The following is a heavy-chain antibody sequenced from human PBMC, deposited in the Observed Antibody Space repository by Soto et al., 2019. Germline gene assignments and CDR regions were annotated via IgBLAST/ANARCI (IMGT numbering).Heavy chain of an antibody. CDR1: GGSISSGGYY. D-gene: IGHD4-17*01. CDR2: VYYSGIN. Sequence: QVQLQESGPGLVKPSQTLSLTCTVSGGSISSGGYYWSWIRQHPGKGLEWIGYVYYSGINYYNPSLNSRVTISVDTSKHAVPLMRSLVTAADTAVYYCAGSYGGNFDYWGQATLYTVST. V-gene: IGHV4-31*03. J-gene: IGHJ4*02. CDR3: AGSYGGNFDY.